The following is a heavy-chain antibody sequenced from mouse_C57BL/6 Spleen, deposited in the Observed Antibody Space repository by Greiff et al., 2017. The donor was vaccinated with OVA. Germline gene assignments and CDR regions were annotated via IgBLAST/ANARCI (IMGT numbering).Heavy chain of an antibody. CDR3: ARESTGPLYAMDY. Sequence: VQLQQSGAELVKPGASVKISCKASGYAFSSYWMNWVKQRPGKGLEWIGQIYPGDGDTNYKGKFKGKATLTADKSSSTAYMQLSSLTSEDSAVYFCARESTGPLYAMDYWGQGTSVTVSS. V-gene: IGHV1-80*01. CDR2: IYPGDGDT. J-gene: IGHJ4*01. CDR1: GYAFSSYW. D-gene: IGHD4-1*02.